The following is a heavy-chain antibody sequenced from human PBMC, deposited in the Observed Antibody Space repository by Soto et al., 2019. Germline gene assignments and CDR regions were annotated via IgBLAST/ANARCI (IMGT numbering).Heavy chain of an antibody. D-gene: IGHD5-18*01. J-gene: IGHJ4*02. CDR2: ISSSSSYI. Sequence: PVGSLRLSCASSVFTFSSYSMNWVRHAPGKGLEWVSSISSSSSYIYYADSVKGRFTISRDNAKNSLYLQMNSLRAEDTAVYYCARGTAMVEFDYWGQGTLVTVSS. CDR3: ARGTAMVEFDY. CDR1: VFTFSSYS. V-gene: IGHV3-21*04.